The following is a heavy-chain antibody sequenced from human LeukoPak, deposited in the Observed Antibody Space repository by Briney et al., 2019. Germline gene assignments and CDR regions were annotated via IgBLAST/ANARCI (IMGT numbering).Heavy chain of an antibody. J-gene: IGHJ6*02. CDR2: ISYDGSNK. V-gene: IGHV3-30*18. Sequence: GGSLRLSCAASGFTFSSYAMSWVRQAPGKGLEWVAVISYDGSNKYYADSVKGRFTISRDNSKNTLYLQMNSLRAEDTAVYYCAKETYCSGGRCYPHYYYYGMDVWGQGTTVTVSS. CDR1: GFTFSSYA. CDR3: AKETYCSGGRCYPHYYYYGMDV. D-gene: IGHD2-15*01.